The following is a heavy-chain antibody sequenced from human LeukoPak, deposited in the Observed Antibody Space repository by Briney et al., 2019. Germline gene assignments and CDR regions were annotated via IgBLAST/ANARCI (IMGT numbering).Heavy chain of an antibody. V-gene: IGHV1-18*01. CDR1: GYTFTSYG. Sequence: GASVKVSCKASGYTFTSYGISWVRQAPGQGLEWMGWISAYNGNTNYAQKLQGRVTMTTDTSTSTAYMELRSLRSDDAAVYYCARDSRYCSSTSCYFALPFDYWGQGTLVTVSS. CDR2: ISAYNGNT. D-gene: IGHD2-2*01. CDR3: ARDSRYCSSTSCYFALPFDY. J-gene: IGHJ4*02.